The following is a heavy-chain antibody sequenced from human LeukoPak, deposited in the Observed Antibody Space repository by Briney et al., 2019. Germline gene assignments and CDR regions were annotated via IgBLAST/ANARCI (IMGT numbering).Heavy chain of an antibody. J-gene: IGHJ6*03. CDR3: AKWSTWGPWGAAAGTSMDV. D-gene: IGHD6-13*01. CDR2: ISYDGSNK. Sequence: PGGSLRLSCAASGFAFSSYGMHWVRQAPGKGLEWVAVISYDGSNKYYADSVKGRFTISRDNSKNTLYLQMNSLRAEDTAVYYCAKWSTWGPWGAAAGTSMDVWGKGTTVTVSS. V-gene: IGHV3-30*18. CDR1: GFAFSSYG.